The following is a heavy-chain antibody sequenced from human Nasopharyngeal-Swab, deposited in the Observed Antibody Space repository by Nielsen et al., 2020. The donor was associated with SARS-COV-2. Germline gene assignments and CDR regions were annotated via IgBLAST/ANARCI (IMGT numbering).Heavy chain of an antibody. CDR2: INTNTGNP. V-gene: IGHV7-4-1*02. CDR3: ARDHRTTIFGVVIIQGYYGMDV. J-gene: IGHJ6*02. D-gene: IGHD3-3*01. Sequence: WVRQAPGQGLEWMGWINTNTGNPTYAQGFTGRFVFSLDTSVGTAYLQISSLKAEDTAVYYCARDHRTTIFGVVIIQGYYGMDVWGQGTTVTVSS.